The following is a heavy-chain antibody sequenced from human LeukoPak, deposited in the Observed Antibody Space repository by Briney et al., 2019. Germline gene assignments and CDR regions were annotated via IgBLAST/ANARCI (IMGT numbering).Heavy chain of an antibody. CDR2: ISAYNGNT. Sequence: VSVTVSCKASGYTFTSYGISWVRQAPGQGLEWMGWISAYNGNTNYAQKLQGRVTMTTDTSTSTAYMELRSLRSDDTAVYYCARGGDIAAYDAFDIWGQGTMVTVSS. D-gene: IGHD6-6*01. CDR1: GYTFTSYG. CDR3: ARGGDIAAYDAFDI. J-gene: IGHJ3*02. V-gene: IGHV1-18*01.